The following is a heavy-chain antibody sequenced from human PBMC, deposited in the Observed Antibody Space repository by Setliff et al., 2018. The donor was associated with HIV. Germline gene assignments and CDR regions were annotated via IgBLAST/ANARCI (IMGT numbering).Heavy chain of an antibody. D-gene: IGHD2-2*01. CDR3: ARAGGGATDQAFDI. CDR1: GYTFTSYF. V-gene: IGHV1-46*01. Sequence: GASVKVSCKAFGYTFTSYFLHWVRQAPGQGLEWLGIIDPNGGATNNAQRLQGGLTVTTDTSTGTLYMELSNLRSDDSAVYYCARAGGGATDQAFDIWGQGTMVTVSS. J-gene: IGHJ3*02. CDR2: IDPNGGAT.